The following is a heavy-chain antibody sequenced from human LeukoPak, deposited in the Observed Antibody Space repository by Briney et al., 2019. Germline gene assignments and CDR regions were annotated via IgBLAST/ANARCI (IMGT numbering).Heavy chain of an antibody. CDR1: GGSISIYY. CDR3: ARGDGNFDY. Sequence: PSETLSLTCTVSGGSISIYYWSWIRQPPGKGLEWIGYIYYSGSTNYNPSLKSRVTISVDTSKNQFSLKLSSVTAADTAVYYCARGDGNFDYWGQGTLVTVSS. J-gene: IGHJ4*02. CDR2: IYYSGST. V-gene: IGHV4-59*01.